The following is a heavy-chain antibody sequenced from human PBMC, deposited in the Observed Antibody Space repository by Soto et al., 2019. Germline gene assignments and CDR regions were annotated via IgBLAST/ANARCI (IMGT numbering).Heavy chain of an antibody. CDR2: VYYSGST. CDR3: ARETRYSDGNGYYYYYGMDV. V-gene: IGHV4-61*03. CDR1: GGSVSSGTDY. D-gene: IGHD2-8*01. Sequence: SETLSLTCAVSGGSVSSGTDYWSWIRQPPGKGLEWLGYVYYSGSTKYNPSLKSRVTISVDTSKNHFSLEVNSVTAADTALYYCARETRYSDGNGYYYYYGMDVWGQGIRVTVSS. J-gene: IGHJ6*02.